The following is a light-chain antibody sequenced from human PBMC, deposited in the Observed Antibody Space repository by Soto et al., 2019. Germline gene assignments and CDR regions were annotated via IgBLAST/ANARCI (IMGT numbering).Light chain of an antibody. V-gene: IGLV2-14*01. Sequence: QSALIQPASVSGSPGQSFTISCTGTSSDVGGYNYVSWYQQHPGKAPKLMIYDVSNRPSGVSNRFSGSKSGNTASLTISGLQAEDEADYYCSSYTSSSTVVFGGGTKLTVL. J-gene: IGLJ2*01. CDR2: DVS. CDR1: SSDVGGYNY. CDR3: SSYTSSSTVV.